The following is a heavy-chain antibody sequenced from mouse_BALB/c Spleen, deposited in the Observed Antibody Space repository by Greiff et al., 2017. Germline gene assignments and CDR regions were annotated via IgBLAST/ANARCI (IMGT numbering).Heavy chain of an antibody. D-gene: IGHD2-2*01. J-gene: IGHJ4*01. Sequence: EVKLMESGGGLVQPGGSLRLSCATSGFTFTDYYMSWVRQPPGKALEWLGFIRNKANGYTTEYSASVKGRFTISSDNSQSILYLQMNTLRAEDSATYYCARAIYGYYYAIDYWGQGTSVTVSS. CDR1: GFTFTDYY. CDR2: IRNKANGYTT. V-gene: IGHV7-3*02. CDR3: ARAIYGYYYAIDY.